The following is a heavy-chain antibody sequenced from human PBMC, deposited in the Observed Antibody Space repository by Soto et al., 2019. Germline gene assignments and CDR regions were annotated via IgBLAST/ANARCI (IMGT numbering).Heavy chain of an antibody. CDR3: AKDLYVQPPSGWFDP. CDR2: ITGRGDTT. Sequence: GGSLRLSCAASGFPFGDHAMHRVGQAPGKGLEWVSAITGRGDTTYYADSVKGRFTVSRDNSKNTLFLQMMSLRAEDTAVYYCAKDLYVQPPSGWFDPWGQGTVVTVSS. D-gene: IGHD1-26*01. J-gene: IGHJ5*02. V-gene: IGHV3-23*01. CDR1: GFPFGDHA.